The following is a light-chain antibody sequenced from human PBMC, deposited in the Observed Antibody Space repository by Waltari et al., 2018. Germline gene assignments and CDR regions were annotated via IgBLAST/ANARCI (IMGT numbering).Light chain of an antibody. J-gene: IGLJ3*02. CDR2: KDS. V-gene: IGLV3-27*01. CDR1: ILAKRY. CDR3: YSAADNNRQV. Sequence: SYELTQPSSVSVSPGQTARITCSGDILAKRYARWFQQKPGQAPVVVIYKDSERPSGIPERFSGSNSGTTVTLTISGAQVEEEADYYCYSAADNNRQVFGGGTKLTVL.